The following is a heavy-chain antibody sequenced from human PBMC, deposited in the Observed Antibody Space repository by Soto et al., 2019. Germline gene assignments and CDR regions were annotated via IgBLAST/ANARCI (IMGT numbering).Heavy chain of an antibody. CDR1: GYSFTIYW. CDR2: IDPSDSYT. V-gene: IGHV5-10-1*01. CDR3: ARSRFGGNPQMFYYYGMDV. D-gene: IGHD2-15*01. J-gene: IGHJ6*02. Sequence: GESLKISCNGSGYSFTIYWISWVRQMNGKDLEWMGRIDPSDSYTNYSPSFQGHVTISADKSISTAYLQRSSLRAGDTAVYYCARSRFGGNPQMFYYYGMDVWGQGTTVTVSS.